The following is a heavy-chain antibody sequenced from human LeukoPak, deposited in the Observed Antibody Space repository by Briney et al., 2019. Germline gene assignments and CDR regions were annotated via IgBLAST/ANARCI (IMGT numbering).Heavy chain of an antibody. CDR2: IYYVGNT. CDR3: ARVEVIGSTRYFDY. J-gene: IGHJ4*02. D-gene: IGHD3-16*02. V-gene: IGHV4-31*03. Sequence: TSETLSLTCTVSGGSISSGGNYWSWLRPLPGKGLEWIGYIYYVGNTNYNPSLKRRLSMSVDTSNNQFSLRLTSVTAADTAVYYCARVEVIGSTRYFDYWGQGAMVSVSS. CDR1: GGSISSGGNY.